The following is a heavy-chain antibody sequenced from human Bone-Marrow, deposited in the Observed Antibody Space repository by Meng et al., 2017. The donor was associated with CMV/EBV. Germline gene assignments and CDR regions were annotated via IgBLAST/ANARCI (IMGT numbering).Heavy chain of an antibody. CDR3: ARDSFWSGYGMDV. D-gene: IGHD3-3*01. CDR1: GLTVSGND. J-gene: IGHJ6*01. V-gene: IGHV3-66*01. CDR2: IHRDGNS. Sequence: GESLKISCAASGLTVSGNDMAWVRQAPGKGLEWVSLIHRDGNSYYGDSVKGRFTISRDNAKNTLYLQMNSLRAEDTAVYYCARDSFWSGYGMDVWGQGTTVTGSS.